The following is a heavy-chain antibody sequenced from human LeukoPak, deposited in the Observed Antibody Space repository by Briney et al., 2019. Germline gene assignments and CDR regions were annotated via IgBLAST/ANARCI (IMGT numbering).Heavy chain of an antibody. J-gene: IGHJ5*02. CDR2: ITDSGGST. CDR3: AKLAIVGNWFDP. D-gene: IGHD3-22*01. Sequence: LPGGSLRLSCAASGFTFSSYSMNWVRQAPAKGLEWVSGITDSGGSTFYADSVKGRFTISRDDSKNTLYLQMNSLRAEDTAVYYCAKLAIVGNWFDPWGQGTLVTVSS. CDR1: GFTFSSYS. V-gene: IGHV3-23*01.